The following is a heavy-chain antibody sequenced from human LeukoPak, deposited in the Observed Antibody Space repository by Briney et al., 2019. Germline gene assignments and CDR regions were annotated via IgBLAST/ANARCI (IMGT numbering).Heavy chain of an antibody. CDR3: ARYSGSYPHDAFDI. D-gene: IGHD1-26*01. CDR2: IYYMGST. J-gene: IGHJ3*02. V-gene: IGHV4-59*01. Sequence: SETLSLTCTVSGGSISTYYWSWIRHPPGKGLEWIGYIYYMGSTSYNPSLTSRATLSVDTPKDHFSLKLSCVTAADTAVYYCARYSGSYPHDAFDIWGQGTMVTVSS. CDR1: GGSISTYY.